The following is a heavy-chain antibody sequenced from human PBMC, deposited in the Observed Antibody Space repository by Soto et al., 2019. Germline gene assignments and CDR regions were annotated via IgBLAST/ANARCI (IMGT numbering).Heavy chain of an antibody. D-gene: IGHD3-10*01. V-gene: IGHV1-18*01. CDR3: AREMGYYGSGSYLVPYDY. Sequence: ASVKVSCKASGYTFTSYGISWVRQAPGQGLEWMGWISAYNGNTNYAQKLQGRVTMTTDTSTSTAYMELRSLRSDDTAVYYCAREMGYYGSGSYLVPYDYWGQGTLVTVSS. J-gene: IGHJ4*02. CDR2: ISAYNGNT. CDR1: GYTFTSYG.